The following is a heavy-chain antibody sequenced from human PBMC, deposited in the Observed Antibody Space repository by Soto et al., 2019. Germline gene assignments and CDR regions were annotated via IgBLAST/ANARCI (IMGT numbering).Heavy chain of an antibody. CDR3: ARSAYCGGDCYHYFDY. V-gene: IGHV4-39*01. Sequence: QLQLQESGPGLVKPSETLSLTCTVSGGSISSSSYYWGWIRQPPGKGLEWIGSIYYSGSTYYNPSLKRRVTISVDTSKNQFSLKLSSVTAADTAVYYCARSAYCGGDCYHYFDYWGQGTLVTVSS. J-gene: IGHJ4*02. CDR2: IYYSGST. CDR1: GGSISSSSYY. D-gene: IGHD2-21*02.